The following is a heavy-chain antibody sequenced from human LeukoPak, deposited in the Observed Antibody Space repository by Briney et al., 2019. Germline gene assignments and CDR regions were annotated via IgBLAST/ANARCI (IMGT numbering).Heavy chain of an antibody. CDR1: GFSFSANW. Sequence: SGGSLRLSCAASGFSFSANWMTWVRQAPGKGLEWVATIKPDGSEKYYVESVKGRFTNSRDNARNSLYFQMNSLRVEDTAVYYCAREFGGGGHWGQGTLVTVSS. V-gene: IGHV3-7*05. CDR3: AREFGGGGH. J-gene: IGHJ4*02. CDR2: IKPDGSEK. D-gene: IGHD2-15*01.